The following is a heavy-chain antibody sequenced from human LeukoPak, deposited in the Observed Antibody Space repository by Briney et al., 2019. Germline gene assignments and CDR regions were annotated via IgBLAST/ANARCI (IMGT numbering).Heavy chain of an antibody. J-gene: IGHJ4*02. CDR3: ARDPYSSGWYDY. CDR2: ISYDGSNE. V-gene: IGHV3-30*04. CDR1: GFTFSSYA. D-gene: IGHD6-19*01. Sequence: GGSLRLSCAASGFTFSSYAMHWVRQAPGKGLEWVAVISYDGSNEYYADSVKGRFTISRDNSKNTLYLQMNSLRAEDTAVYYCARDPYSSGWYDYWGQGTLVTVSS.